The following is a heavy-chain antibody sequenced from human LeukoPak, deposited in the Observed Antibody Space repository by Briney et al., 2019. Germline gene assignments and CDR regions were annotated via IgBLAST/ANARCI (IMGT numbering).Heavy chain of an antibody. CDR1: GFTFSNYG. V-gene: IGHV3-30*18. CDR2: ISYDGSNK. J-gene: IGHJ4*02. Sequence: GGSLRLSCATSGFTFSNYGMHWVRQAPGKGLEWVALISYDGSNKYKADSVKGRFTISRDNSKNTLYLQMNSLRPEDTAVYYGAKVPGGYNSYYFDYWGQGTLVTVSS. CDR3: AKVPGGYNSYYFDY. D-gene: IGHD5-24*01.